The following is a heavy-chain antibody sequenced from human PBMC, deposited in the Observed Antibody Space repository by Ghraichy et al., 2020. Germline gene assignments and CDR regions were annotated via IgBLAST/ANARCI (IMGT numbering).Heavy chain of an antibody. CDR2: IYYSGST. CDR3: ARGGGGRYDFWSDYQPGYYYGMDV. CDR1: GGSISSYY. V-gene: IGHV4-59*01. D-gene: IGHD3-3*01. J-gene: IGHJ6*02. Sequence: SETLYLTCTVSGGSISSYYWSWIRQPPGKGLEWIGYIYYSGSTNYNPSLKSRVTISGDTSKNQFSLKLSSVTAADPAVFYCARGGGGRYDFWSDYQPGYYYGMDVWGQGTTVTVSS.